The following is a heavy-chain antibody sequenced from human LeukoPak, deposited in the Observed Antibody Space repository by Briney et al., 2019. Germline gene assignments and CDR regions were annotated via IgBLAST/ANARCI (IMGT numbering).Heavy chain of an antibody. J-gene: IGHJ4*02. D-gene: IGHD4-17*01. V-gene: IGHV4-30-4*01. CDR3: ARTTVSFTLFDY. Sequence: RPSETLSLTCAVSGGSISSGGYYWSWIRQPPGKGLEWIGYIYYSGSTYYNPSLKSRVTISVDTSKNQFSLKLSSVTAADTAVYYCARTTVSFTLFDYWGQGTLVTVSS. CDR1: GGSISSGGYY. CDR2: IYYSGST.